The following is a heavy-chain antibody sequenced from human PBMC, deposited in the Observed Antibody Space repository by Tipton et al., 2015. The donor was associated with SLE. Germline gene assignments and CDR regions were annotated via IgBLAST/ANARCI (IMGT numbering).Heavy chain of an antibody. D-gene: IGHD1-26*01. CDR1: GGSISSSNW. V-gene: IGHV4-4*02. CDR2: IYHSGST. Sequence: TLSLTCAVSGGSISSSNWWTWVRQSPDKGLEWIGEIYHSGSTTYNPSLESRVSISVDTSMNQFYLRLDSVTAADTAVYYCARDPGFSRSGANAFDIWGQGKMVTLSS. J-gene: IGHJ3*02. CDR3: ARDPGFSRSGANAFDI.